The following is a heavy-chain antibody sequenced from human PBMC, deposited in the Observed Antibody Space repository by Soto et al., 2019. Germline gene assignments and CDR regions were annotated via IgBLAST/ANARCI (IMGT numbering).Heavy chain of an antibody. CDR1: GYTFTSYD. J-gene: IGHJ5*02. V-gene: IGHV1-8*01. CDR3: ARGVRDGDYSRWFDP. Sequence: QVQLVQSGAEAKKPGASVKVSCKASGYTFTSYDINWVRQATGQGLEYLGWMNPNSGNTGYVQKFQGRVTMTRNTAISTAYMELSSLRSEDTAAYYCARGVRDGDYSRWFDPWRQGTLVTVSS. D-gene: IGHD4-17*01. CDR2: MNPNSGNT.